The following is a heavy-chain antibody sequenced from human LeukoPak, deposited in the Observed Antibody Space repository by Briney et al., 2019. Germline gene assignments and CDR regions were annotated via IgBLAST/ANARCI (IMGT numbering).Heavy chain of an antibody. D-gene: IGHD1-14*01. Sequence: ASVKVSCKASGFTLLDYGISWVRQAPGQGLEWMGWISSYNGDTKYAQKFQGRVTMTTDTSTNTAHMELRSPISDDSAVYYCARKGEPKSSNLYYYYGMDVWGQGTTVTVSS. CDR1: GFTLLDYG. J-gene: IGHJ6*02. CDR2: ISSYNGDT. CDR3: ARKGEPKSSNLYYYYGMDV. V-gene: IGHV1-18*01.